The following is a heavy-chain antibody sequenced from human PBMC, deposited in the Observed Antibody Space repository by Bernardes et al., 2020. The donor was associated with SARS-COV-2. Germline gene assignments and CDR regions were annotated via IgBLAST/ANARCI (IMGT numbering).Heavy chain of an antibody. CDR1: GYTFGTYA. D-gene: IGHD3-22*01. V-gene: IGHV3-23*01. J-gene: IGHJ4*02. CDR3: AKAYYDTSAYYSAFDY. Sequence: GGSLRLSCTASGYTFGTYAMSWVRQAPGKGLEWISSISDRGDNTYYTDSVKGRYTISRDNSKNTLFLQMDSLRAEDTAIYFCAKAYYDTSAYYSAFDYWGRGTLVTVSS. CDR2: ISDRGDNT.